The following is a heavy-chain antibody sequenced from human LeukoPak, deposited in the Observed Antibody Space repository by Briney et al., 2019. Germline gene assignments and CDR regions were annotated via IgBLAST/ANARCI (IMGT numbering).Heavy chain of an antibody. J-gene: IGHJ4*02. CDR1: GFTFSSYA. D-gene: IGHD4-17*01. CDR2: ISGSGGST. CDR3: AKDHGDYSFDY. Sequence: GASLRLSCAASGFTFSSYAMSWVRQAPGKGLEWVSAISGSGGSTCYADSVKGRFTISRDNSKNTLYLQMNSLRAEDTAVYYCAKDHGDYSFDYWGQGTLVTVSS. V-gene: IGHV3-23*01.